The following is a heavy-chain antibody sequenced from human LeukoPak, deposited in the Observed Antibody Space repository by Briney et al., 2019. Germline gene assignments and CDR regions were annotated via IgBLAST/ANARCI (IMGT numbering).Heavy chain of an antibody. D-gene: IGHD3-22*01. V-gene: IGHV1-46*01. CDR2: INPSGGST. CDR1: GYTFTSYY. CDR3: ASPRLPYYYDSSGSTQVFDY. Sequence: ASVKVSCKASGYTFTSYYMHWVRQAPGQGLEWMGIINPSGGSTSYAQKFQGRVTMTRDTSTSTVYMELSSLRSDDTAVYYCASPRLPYYYDSSGSTQVFDYWGQGTLVTVSS. J-gene: IGHJ4*02.